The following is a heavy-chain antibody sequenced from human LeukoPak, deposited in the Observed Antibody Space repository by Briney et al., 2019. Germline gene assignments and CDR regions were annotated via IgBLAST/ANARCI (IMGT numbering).Heavy chain of an antibody. CDR3: GGSSGWYEAFDT. CDR1: GYTFTSYY. J-gene: IGHJ3*02. Sequence: GASVKVSCKASGYTFTSYYMHWVRQAPGQGLEWMGIINPSGGSTSYAQKFQGRVTMTRDTSTSTVYMELSSLRSEDTAVYYCGGSSGWYEAFDTWGQGTMVTVSS. D-gene: IGHD6-19*01. V-gene: IGHV1-46*01. CDR2: INPSGGST.